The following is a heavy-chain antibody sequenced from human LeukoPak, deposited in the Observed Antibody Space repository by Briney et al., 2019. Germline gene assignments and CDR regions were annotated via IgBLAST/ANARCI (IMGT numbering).Heavy chain of an antibody. V-gene: IGHV3-48*01. CDR1: GFPFSSYD. CDR2: VSSSSTTI. J-gene: IGHJ3*02. Sequence: GGSLRLSCSASGFPFSSYDVIWVCQAPGKGVEWVSYVSSSSTTIYYVDSVKGRFTISREHAKSSPSLQIKSLRAEDTAVYYCARESRPYGAFDIWGQGTMVTVSS. D-gene: IGHD4-17*01. CDR3: ARESRPYGAFDI.